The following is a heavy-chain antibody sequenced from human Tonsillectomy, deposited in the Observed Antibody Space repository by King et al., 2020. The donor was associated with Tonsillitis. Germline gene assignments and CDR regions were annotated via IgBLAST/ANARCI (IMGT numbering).Heavy chain of an antibody. CDR1: GFTFTSYA. CDR2: ISGYGGST. J-gene: IGHJ4*02. CDR3: AKDMGGGLAPGGVDY. Sequence: VQLVESGGGLVQPGGSLRLSCAASGFTFTSYAMSWVRQAPGKGLEWVSVISGYGGSTYYADSVKGRFTISRDNSKNTLYLQMNSLRAEDTAVYYCAKDMGGGLAPGGVDYWGEGTLVTVSS. V-gene: IGHV3-23*04. D-gene: IGHD3-16*01.